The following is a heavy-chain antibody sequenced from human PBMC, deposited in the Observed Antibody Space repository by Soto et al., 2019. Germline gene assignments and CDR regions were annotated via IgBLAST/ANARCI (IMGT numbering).Heavy chain of an antibody. CDR1: GYSFTSYW. CDR2: IYPGDSDT. D-gene: IGHD6-13*01. CDR3: ARLPYEATLFRRSWSLYYFDY. J-gene: IGHJ4*02. V-gene: IGHV5-51*01. Sequence: PGESLKISCKGSGYSFTSYWIGWVRQMPGKGLEWMGIIYPGDSDTRYSPSFQGQVTISADKSISTAYLQWSSLKASDTAMYYCARLPYEATLFRRSWSLYYFDYWGQGTLVTVSS.